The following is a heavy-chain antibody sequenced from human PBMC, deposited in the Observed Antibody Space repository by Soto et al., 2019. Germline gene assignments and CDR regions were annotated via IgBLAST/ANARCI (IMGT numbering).Heavy chain of an antibody. J-gene: IGHJ3*02. CDR2: VHNSGRA. CDR1: GASITAYY. CDR3: ARGLISGYYLYDAFDI. D-gene: IGHD3-22*01. Sequence: SETLSLTCAVSGASITAYYWAWVRQPPGKGLEYIGHVHNSGRADYNPSLKSRVTISVDTSKNQFSLKLSSVTAADTAVYYCARGLISGYYLYDAFDIWGQGTMVTVS. V-gene: IGHV4-59*01.